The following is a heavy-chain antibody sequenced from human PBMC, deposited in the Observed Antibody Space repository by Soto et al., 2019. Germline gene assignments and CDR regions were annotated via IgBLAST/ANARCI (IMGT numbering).Heavy chain of an antibody. CDR3: AKRQNSGTYRFYFDY. J-gene: IGHJ4*02. V-gene: IGHV3-23*01. Sequence: LRLSCAASGITLSSYAMSWVRQAPGKGPEWVSGISASGGSTSYADSVKGRFTISRDNSKNTLYLQMNSLRADDTAVYHCAKRQNSGTYRFYFDYWGQGALVTVSS. D-gene: IGHD1-26*01. CDR2: ISASGGST. CDR1: GITLSSYA.